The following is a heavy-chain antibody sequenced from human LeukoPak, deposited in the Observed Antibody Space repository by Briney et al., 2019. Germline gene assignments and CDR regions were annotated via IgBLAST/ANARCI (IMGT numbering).Heavy chain of an antibody. CDR1: RLTLGPYP. V-gene: IGHV3-30*14. D-gene: IGHD3-16*01. CDR2: ISSNQVSK. CDR3: AIVKHWAEPFYY. J-gene: IGHJ4*02. Sequence: GGSVRLFCSASRLTLGPYPMHWVRQAPGKGLECVAIISSNQVSKFYADSVKGRFIISRDNSKNTVYLQMNSRRVDDTAMYYGAIVKHWAEPFYYWGQGTLVTVSS.